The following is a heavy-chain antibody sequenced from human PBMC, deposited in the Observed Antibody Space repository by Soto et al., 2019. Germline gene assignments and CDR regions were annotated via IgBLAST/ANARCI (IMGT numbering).Heavy chain of an antibody. CDR2: INPNTGNT. D-gene: IGHD5-18*01. Sequence: ASVKVSCKASGYTFTSYDINWVRQATGQGLEWMGSINPNTGNTVYAPKFQGRVTITADKSTSTAYMELSSLRSEDTAVYYCARVDTAMVSRPDYWGQGTLVTVSS. CDR1: GYTFTSYD. J-gene: IGHJ4*02. CDR3: ARVDTAMVSRPDY. V-gene: IGHV1-8*01.